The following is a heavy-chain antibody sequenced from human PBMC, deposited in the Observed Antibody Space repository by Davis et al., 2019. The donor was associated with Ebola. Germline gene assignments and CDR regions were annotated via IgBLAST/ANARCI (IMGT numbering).Heavy chain of an antibody. CDR1: GYTFTGYY. D-gene: IGHD6-13*01. V-gene: IGHV1-2*02. J-gene: IGHJ6*03. CDR2: INPNSGGT. CDR3: ARDKWDSSSWDPYYYYYMDV. Sequence: ASVKVSCKASGYTFTGYYMHWVRQAPGQGLEWMGWINPNSGGTNYAQKFQGRVTMTRDTSISTAYMELSRLRSDDTAVYYCARDKWDSSSWDPYYYYYMDVWGKGTTVTVSS.